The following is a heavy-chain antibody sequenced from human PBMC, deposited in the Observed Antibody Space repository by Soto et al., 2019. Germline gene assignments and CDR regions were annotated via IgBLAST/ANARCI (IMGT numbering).Heavy chain of an antibody. Sequence: GGSLRLSCAASGFTFSNYWMHWVRQAPGKGLVWVARIDIDGIRTNYADSVKGRFSISRDTAQNTVYLQLNSLRAEDTAVYYCARAPPGAAGDDYYYYGLDVWGQGTTVTVSS. J-gene: IGHJ6*02. CDR3: ARAPPGAAGDDYYYYGLDV. V-gene: IGHV3-74*01. CDR2: IDIDGIRT. D-gene: IGHD1-26*01. CDR1: GFTFSNYW.